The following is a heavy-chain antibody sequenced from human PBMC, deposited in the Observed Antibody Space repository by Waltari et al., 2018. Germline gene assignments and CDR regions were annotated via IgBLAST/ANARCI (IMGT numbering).Heavy chain of an antibody. CDR1: GGTFSSYA. J-gene: IGHJ2*01. CDR3: ARASPVVDTAMAGRWWYFDL. Sequence: QVQLVQSGAEVKKPGSSVKVSCKASGGTFSSYAISWVRQAPGQGLGWMGGIIPIFGTANYAQKFQGRVTITTDESTSTAYMELSSLRSEDTAVYYCARASPVVDTAMAGRWWYFDLWGRGTLVTVSS. V-gene: IGHV1-69*05. CDR2: IIPIFGTA. D-gene: IGHD5-18*01.